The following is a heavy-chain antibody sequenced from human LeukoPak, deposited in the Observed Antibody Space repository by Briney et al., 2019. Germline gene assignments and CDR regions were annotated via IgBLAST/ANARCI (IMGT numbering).Heavy chain of an antibody. CDR2: TDGDGDST. CDR1: GFTFNKYA. CDR3: AKYYYGSGNTYSLDV. D-gene: IGHD3-10*01. Sequence: PRGSLRLSCAASGFTFNKYAMSWVRQAPGKGLEWVSSTDGDGDSTYYADSVKGRFTISRDNSKNMGYLHMNSLRAEDTALYYCAKYYYGSGNTYSLDVWGQGTTVTVSS. J-gene: IGHJ6*02. V-gene: IGHV3-23*01.